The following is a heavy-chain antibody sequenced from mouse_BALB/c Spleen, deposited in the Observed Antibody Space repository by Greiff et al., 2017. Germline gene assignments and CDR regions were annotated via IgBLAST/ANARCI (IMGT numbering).Heavy chain of an antibody. J-gene: IGHJ4*01. D-gene: IGHD1-1*01. CDR1: GYTFTSYW. CDR3: ARGLLRSLYAMDY. CDR2: IYPGDGDT. V-gene: IGHV1-87*01. Sequence: VQLQQSGAELARPGASVKLSCKASGYTFTSYWMQWVKQRPGQGLEWIGAIYPGDGDTRYTQKFKGKATLTADKSSSTAYMQLSSLASEDSAVYYCARGLLRSLYAMDYWGQGTSVTVSS.